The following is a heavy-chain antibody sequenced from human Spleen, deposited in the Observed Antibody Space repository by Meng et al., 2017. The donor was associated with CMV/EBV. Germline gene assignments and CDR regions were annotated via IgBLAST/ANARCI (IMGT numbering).Heavy chain of an antibody. CDR2: IKEDGSQT. D-gene: IGHD1-1*01. CDR1: GFTFSSHW. J-gene: IGHJ5*02. CDR3: AKQLTGSAAWWFDP. V-gene: IGHV3-7*01. Sequence: SGFTFSSHWMSWARQAPGKGLEWVANIKEDGSQTYYVDSVKGRFTISRDNAKNLLYLQMISLRAEDTAIYYCAKQLTGSAAWWFDPWGQGTLVTVSS.